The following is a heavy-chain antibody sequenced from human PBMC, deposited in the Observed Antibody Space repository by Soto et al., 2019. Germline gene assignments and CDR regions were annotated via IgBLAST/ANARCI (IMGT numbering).Heavy chain of an antibody. D-gene: IGHD3-10*01. V-gene: IGHV4-34*01. CDR2: INYSEST. J-gene: IGHJ4*02. CDR3: AGRYGSGKYYFDV. CDR1: GESLNGHY. Sequence: SETLSLTCAVCGESLNGHYCSWVRQPPGKGLEWIGEINYSESTNYNPSLESRVTMSVDTSKNQFTLKLTSVTAADKAVYYCAGRYGSGKYYFDVWSQGTVVTVSS.